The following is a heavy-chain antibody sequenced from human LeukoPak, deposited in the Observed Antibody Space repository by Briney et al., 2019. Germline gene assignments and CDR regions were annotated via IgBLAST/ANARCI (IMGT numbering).Heavy chain of an antibody. V-gene: IGHV4-34*01. D-gene: IGHD3-3*01. J-gene: IGHJ6*03. CDR3: ARLYYDFWSGYSTYYYYYYMDV. CDR2: INHSGST. CDR1: GGSSSGYY. Sequence: PSETLSLTCAVYGGSSSGYYWSWIRQPPGKGLEWIGEINHSGSTNYNPSLKSRVTISVDTSKNQFSLKLSSVTAADTAVYYCARLYYDFWSGYSTYYYYYYMDVWGKGTTVTVSS.